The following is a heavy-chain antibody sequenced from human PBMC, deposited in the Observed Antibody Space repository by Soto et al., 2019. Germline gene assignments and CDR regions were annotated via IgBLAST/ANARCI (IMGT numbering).Heavy chain of an antibody. V-gene: IGHV3-33*01. Sequence: QVQLVESGGGVVQPGRSLRLSCAASGFTFSSYGMHWVRQAPDKGLEWVAVIWYDGSNKYYADSVKGRFTISRDNSKHTLYLQMNSLRAEDTAVYYCASEYCSGGRCYSYGMDVWGQGTTVTVSS. CDR3: ASEYCSGGRCYSYGMDV. J-gene: IGHJ6*02. CDR2: IWYDGSNK. D-gene: IGHD2-15*01. CDR1: GFTFSSYG.